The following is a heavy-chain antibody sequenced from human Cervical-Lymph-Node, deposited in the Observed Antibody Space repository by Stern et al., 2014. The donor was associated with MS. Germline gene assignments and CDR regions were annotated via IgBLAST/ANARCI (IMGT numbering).Heavy chain of an antibody. CDR1: GFSFNTRGVG. D-gene: IGHD2-15*01. Sequence: ESGPPLVNPTQTLTLTCTFSGFSFNTRGVGVGWSRQSPGKALEWLALIYYNNETRYSPTLRSRLTITRDTSKNQVVLTMANMDPVDTATYYFALDPQDWGQGARVTVSS. V-gene: IGHV2-5*01. J-gene: IGHJ4*02. CDR2: IYYNNET. CDR3: ALDPQD.